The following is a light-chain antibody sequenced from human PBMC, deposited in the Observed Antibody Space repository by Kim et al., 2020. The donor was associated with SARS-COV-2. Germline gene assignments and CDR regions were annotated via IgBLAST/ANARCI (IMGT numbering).Light chain of an antibody. Sequence: SITSSCTGTSSDVGSYNLVSWYQQHPGKAPKLMIYEGSKRPSGVSNRFSGSKSGNTASLTISGLQAEDEADYYCCSYAGSSTFHVVFGGGTQLTVL. CDR2: EGS. CDR3: CSYAGSSTFHVV. J-gene: IGLJ2*01. V-gene: IGLV2-23*03. CDR1: SSDVGSYNL.